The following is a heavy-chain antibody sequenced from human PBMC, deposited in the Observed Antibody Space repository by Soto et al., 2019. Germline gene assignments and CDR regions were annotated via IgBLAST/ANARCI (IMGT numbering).Heavy chain of an antibody. CDR1: GYTLTELS. V-gene: IGHV1-24*01. CDR2: FDPEDGET. Sequence: ASVKVSCKVSGYTLTELSMHWVRQAPGKGLEWMGGFDPEDGETIYAQKFQGRVTMTEDTSTDTAYMELSSLRSEDTAVYYCATWMDFLVVPAARTGMDAWAQGTTVTVSS. D-gene: IGHD2-2*03. CDR3: ATWMDFLVVPAARTGMDA. J-gene: IGHJ6*02.